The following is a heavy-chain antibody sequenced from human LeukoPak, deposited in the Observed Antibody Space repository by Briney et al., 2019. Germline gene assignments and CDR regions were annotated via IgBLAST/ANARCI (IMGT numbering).Heavy chain of an antibody. J-gene: IGHJ2*01. CDR2: INPSGGST. CDR1: GYTFTSYY. Sequence: ASVKVSCKASGYTFTSYYMHWVRQAPGQGLEWMGIINPSGGSTSYAQKFQGRVTMTRDTSTSTVYMELSSLRSEDTAVYYCARDNCSGGRCYSSSGNWYFDLWGRGTLVTVSS. V-gene: IGHV1-46*01. D-gene: IGHD2-15*01. CDR3: ARDNCSGGRCYSSSGNWYFDL.